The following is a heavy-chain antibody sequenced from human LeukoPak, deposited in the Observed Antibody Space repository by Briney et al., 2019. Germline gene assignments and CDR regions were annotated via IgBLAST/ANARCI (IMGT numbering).Heavy chain of an antibody. CDR2: MHPGNGNT. Sequence: ASVKVSCKASGYRFISNYIQWVRQAPGLGPEWMGWMHPGNGNTRYAEKFQGRVTMTRDTSINTAYMDLSSLRSDDTAVYYCAREGSYCVGGESYSFVLWAQGTLITVSS. J-gene: IGHJ4*02. CDR3: AREGSYCVGGESYSFVL. D-gene: IGHD2-8*02. V-gene: IGHV1-2*02. CDR1: GYRFISNY.